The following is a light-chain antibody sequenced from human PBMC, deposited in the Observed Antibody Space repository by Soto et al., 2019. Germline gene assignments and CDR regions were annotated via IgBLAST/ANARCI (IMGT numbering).Light chain of an antibody. CDR1: QGISHY. V-gene: IGKV1-27*01. Sequence: DIQMTQSPSSLSASVGDRVTITCRASQGISHYLAWYQQKPGKVPKLLIYVASTLKLDVPSRFSGSGSGTDFTLTISNPQPEDVATYYCQTYNSAPFTFGGGTKVEIK. CDR2: VAS. J-gene: IGKJ4*01. CDR3: QTYNSAPFT.